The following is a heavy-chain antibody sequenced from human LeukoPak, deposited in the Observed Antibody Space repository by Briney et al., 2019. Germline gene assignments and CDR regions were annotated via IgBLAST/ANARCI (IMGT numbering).Heavy chain of an antibody. CDR2: IWYDGSNK. V-gene: IGHV3-33*06. CDR1: GFTFSSYG. CDR3: AKDGGGDYESYFDY. J-gene: IGHJ4*02. D-gene: IGHD4-17*01. Sequence: GGSLRLSCAASGFTFSSYGMHWVRQAPGKGLEGVAVIWYDGSNKYYADSVKGRFTISRDNSKNTLYLQMNSLRAEDTAVYYCAKDGGGDYESYFDYWGQGTLVTVSS.